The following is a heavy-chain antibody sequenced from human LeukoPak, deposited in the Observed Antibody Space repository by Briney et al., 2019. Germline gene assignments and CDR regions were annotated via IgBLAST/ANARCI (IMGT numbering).Heavy chain of an antibody. D-gene: IGHD3-22*01. CDR3: AKERGIYYDSSGFDY. J-gene: IGHJ4*02. CDR1: GFTFDDHT. Sequence: GGSLRLSCAASGFTFDDHTMHWVRQAPGKGLEWVSLISWDGDSTYYAASMKGRFTISRDNSKNSLYLQMNSLRTEDTALYYCAKERGIYYDSSGFDYWGQGTLVTVSS. V-gene: IGHV3-43*01. CDR2: ISWDGDST.